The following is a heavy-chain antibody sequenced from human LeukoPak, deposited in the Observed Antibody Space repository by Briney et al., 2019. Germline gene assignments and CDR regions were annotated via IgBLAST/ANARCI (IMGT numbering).Heavy chain of an antibody. J-gene: IGHJ6*03. CDR2: INTHSGNP. Sequence: EASVKVSCKASGYMFTSYAMNWVRQAPGQGLEWMGWINTHSGNPTYAQDFIGRFAFSLDTSGSTAFLQISSLKAEDSAVYYCARRGSSWYKNYYYMDVWGKGTTVIVSS. V-gene: IGHV7-4-1*02. CDR3: ARRGSSWYKNYYYMDV. CDR1: GYMFTSYA. D-gene: IGHD6-13*01.